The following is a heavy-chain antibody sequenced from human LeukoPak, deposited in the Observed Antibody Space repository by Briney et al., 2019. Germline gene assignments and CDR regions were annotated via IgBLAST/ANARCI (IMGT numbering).Heavy chain of an antibody. J-gene: IGHJ5*02. V-gene: IGHV4-34*01. Sequence: SETLSLTCAVYGGSFSGYYWSWIRQPPGKGLEWIGEINHSGSTNYNPSLKCRVTISVDTSKNQFSLKLSSVTAADTAVYYCARAARPSAFYWLDPWGQGTLVTVSS. CDR1: GGSFSGYY. D-gene: IGHD6-6*01. CDR3: ARAARPSAFYWLDP. CDR2: INHSGST.